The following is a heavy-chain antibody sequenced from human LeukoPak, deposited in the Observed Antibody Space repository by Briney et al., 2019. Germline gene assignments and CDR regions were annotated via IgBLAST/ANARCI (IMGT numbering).Heavy chain of an antibody. CDR1: GYTFTGYY. CDR3: ARGTPPIRLGELSFRFDP. V-gene: IGHV1-2*04. J-gene: IGHJ5*02. D-gene: IGHD3-16*02. Sequence: ASVTVSCKASGYTFTGYYMHWVRQAPGQGLEWMGWINPNSGGTNYAQKFQGWVTMTRDTSISTAYMELSRLRSDDTAVYYCARGTPPIRLGELSFRFDPWGQGTLVTVSS. CDR2: INPNSGGT.